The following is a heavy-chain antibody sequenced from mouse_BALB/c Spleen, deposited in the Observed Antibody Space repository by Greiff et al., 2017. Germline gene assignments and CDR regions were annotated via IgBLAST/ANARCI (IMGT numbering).Heavy chain of an antibody. V-gene: IGHV2-2*02. CDR2: IWSGGST. Sequence: VQGVESGPGLVQPSQSLSITCTVSGFSLTSYGVHWVRQSPGKGLEWLGVIWSGGSTDYNAAFISRLSISKDNSKSQVFFKMNSLQANDTAIYYCARKGGRIYAMDYWGQGTSVTVSS. CDR1: GFSLTSYG. D-gene: IGHD1-1*01. CDR3: ARKGGRIYAMDY. J-gene: IGHJ4*01.